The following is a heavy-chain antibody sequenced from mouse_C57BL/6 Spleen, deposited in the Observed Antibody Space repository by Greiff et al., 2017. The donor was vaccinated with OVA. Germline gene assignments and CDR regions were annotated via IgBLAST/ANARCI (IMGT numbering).Heavy chain of an antibody. CDR3: ARYGANWDYFDY. V-gene: IGHV1-42*01. D-gene: IGHD4-1*01. CDR1: GYSFTGYY. CDR2: INPSTGGT. J-gene: IGHJ2*01. Sequence: VQLQQSGPELVKPGASVKISCKASGYSFTGYYMNWVKQSPEKSLEWIGEINPSTGGTTYNQKFKAKATLTVDKSSSTAYMQLKSLTSEDSAVYYYARYGANWDYFDYWGQGTTLTVSS.